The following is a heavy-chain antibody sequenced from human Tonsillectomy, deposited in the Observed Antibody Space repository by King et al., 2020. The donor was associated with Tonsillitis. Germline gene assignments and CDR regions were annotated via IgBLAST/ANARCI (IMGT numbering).Heavy chain of an antibody. D-gene: IGHD2-15*01. CDR1: GGSISGCADY. CDR2: LYYSGNT. V-gene: IGHV4-31*03. Sequence: VQLQESGPGLVQPSQTLSLTCTVAGGSISGCADYLSWIRQHPGRGLEWIGYLYYSGNTYYNPSLKSRLTMSVDTSKNQFSLKRSSVTAADTAVYYCGRYEGGVFDPWGQGTLVTVSS. J-gene: IGHJ5*02. CDR3: GRYEGGVFDP.